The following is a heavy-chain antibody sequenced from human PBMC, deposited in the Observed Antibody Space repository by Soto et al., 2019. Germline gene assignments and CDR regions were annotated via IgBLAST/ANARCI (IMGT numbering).Heavy chain of an antibody. CDR3: ARVIWSGHLTSDL. CDR2: ISSSSSTI. J-gene: IGHJ5*02. D-gene: IGHD3-3*01. V-gene: IGHV3-48*02. Sequence: EVQVVESGGGLVQPGGSLRLSCAASGFTFSSNSMNWVRQAPGKGLEWISYISSSSSTIYADSVKGRFTISRDNAKNSRYLQMNSLRDEDPAVYYCARVIWSGHLTSDLWGQGTLVTVSS. CDR1: GFTFSSNS.